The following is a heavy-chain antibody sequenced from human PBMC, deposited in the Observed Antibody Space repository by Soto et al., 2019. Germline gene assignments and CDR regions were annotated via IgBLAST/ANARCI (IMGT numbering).Heavy chain of an antibody. J-gene: IGHJ6*02. Sequence: GASVKVSCKAAGGTFSSYAISWVRQAPGQGLEWMGGIIPIFGTANYAQKFQGRVTITADKSTSTAYMELSSLRSEDTAVYYCARDRQDYGMDVWGQGTTVTVSS. CDR1: GGTFSSYA. CDR2: IIPIFGTA. CDR3: ARDRQDYGMDV. V-gene: IGHV1-69*06.